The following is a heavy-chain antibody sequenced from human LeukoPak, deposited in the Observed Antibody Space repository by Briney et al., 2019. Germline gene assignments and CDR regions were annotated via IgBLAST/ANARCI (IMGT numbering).Heavy chain of an antibody. CDR3: AKVLTGSQDY. J-gene: IGHJ4*02. CDR2: ITGGGENT. V-gene: IGHV3-23*01. D-gene: IGHD7-27*01. Sequence: GKSLRLPCAASGFTFGSYAMSWVRQAPGKGLEWVSTITGGGENTYYADSVRGRFTISRDNSKTTLHLQMNGLRPEDTAVYYCAKVLTGSQDYWGQGTLVTVSS. CDR1: GFTFGSYA.